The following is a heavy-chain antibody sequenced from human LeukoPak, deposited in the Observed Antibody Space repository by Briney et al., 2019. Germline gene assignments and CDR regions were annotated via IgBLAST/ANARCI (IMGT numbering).Heavy chain of an antibody. J-gene: IGHJ4*02. Sequence: GESLKISCQGSGYSFTAYWIGWVRQLPGKGLEWMGIIYPGDSDTRYSPSFQGQVTISADKSISTAYLQWSSLKASDTAMYYCARHEDSAHDYWGQGTLVTVSS. V-gene: IGHV5-51*01. CDR3: ARHEDSAHDY. CDR1: GYSFTAYW. CDR2: IYPGDSDT.